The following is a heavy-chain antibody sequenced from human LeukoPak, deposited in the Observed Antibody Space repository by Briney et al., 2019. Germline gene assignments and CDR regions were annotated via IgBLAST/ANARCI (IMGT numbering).Heavy chain of an antibody. Sequence: SVKVSCKASGYTFTGYYMHWVRQAPGQGLEWMGGIIPIFGTANYAQKFQGRVTITTDESTSTAYMELSSLRSEDTAVYYCATTAIFGVVIGPSNWFDPWGQGTLVTVSS. D-gene: IGHD3-3*01. CDR3: ATTAIFGVVIGPSNWFDP. CDR1: GYTFTGYY. V-gene: IGHV1-69*05. CDR2: IIPIFGTA. J-gene: IGHJ5*02.